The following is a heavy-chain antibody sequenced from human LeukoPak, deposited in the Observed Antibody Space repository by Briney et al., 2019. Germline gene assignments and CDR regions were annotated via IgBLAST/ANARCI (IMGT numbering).Heavy chain of an antibody. CDR1: GGSISSSAYY. J-gene: IGHJ4*02. D-gene: IGHD4-17*01. CDR3: ARHGNRFTVTFFDC. V-gene: IGHV4-39*01. Sequence: SETLSLTCTISGGSISSSAYYWGWIRQPPGKGLEWIGSIYFSGTTHYNPSLKSRVTISVDTSKNQFSLKLNSVTAADTSVYYCARHGNRFTVTFFDCWGQGALVTVSS. CDR2: IYFSGTT.